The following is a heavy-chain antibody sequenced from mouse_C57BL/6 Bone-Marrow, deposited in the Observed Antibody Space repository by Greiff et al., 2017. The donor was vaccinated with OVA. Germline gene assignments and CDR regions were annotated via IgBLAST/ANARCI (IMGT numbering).Heavy chain of an antibody. CDR2: ISSGGSYT. CDR3: ARQGSYYYAMDY. D-gene: IGHD2-12*01. CDR1: GFTFSSYG. V-gene: IGHV5-6*01. J-gene: IGHJ4*01. Sequence: EVQLQESGGDLVKPGGSLKLSCAASGFTFSSYGMSWVRQTPDKRLEWVATISSGGSYTYYPDSVKGRFTISRDNAKNTLYLQMSSLKSEDTAMYYCARQGSYYYAMDYWGQGTSVTVSS.